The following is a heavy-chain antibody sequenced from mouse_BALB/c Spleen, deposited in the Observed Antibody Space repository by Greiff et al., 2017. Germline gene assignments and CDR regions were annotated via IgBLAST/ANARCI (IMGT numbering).Heavy chain of an antibody. CDR2: ISTYYGDA. V-gene: IGHV1S137*01. CDR1: GYTFTDYA. Sequence: QVQLQQSGAELVRPGVSVKISCKGSGYTFTDYAMHWVKQSHAKSLEWIGVISTYYGDASYNQKFKGKATMTVDKSSSTAYMELARLTSEDSAIYYCARQQDYRYAWFAYWGQGTLVTVSA. J-gene: IGHJ3*01. D-gene: IGHD2-14*01. CDR3: ARQQDYRYAWFAY.